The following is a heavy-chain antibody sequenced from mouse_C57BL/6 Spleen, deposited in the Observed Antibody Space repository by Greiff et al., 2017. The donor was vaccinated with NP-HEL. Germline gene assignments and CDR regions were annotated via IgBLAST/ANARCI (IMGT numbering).Heavy chain of an antibody. Sequence: VLLQQSGPELVKPGASVKISCKASGYAFSSSWMNWVKQRPGKGLEWIGRIYPGDGDTNYNGKFKGKATLSADKSSSTAYMQLSRLTSEDSAVYFCATVREAMDYWGQGTSVTVSS. CDR3: ATVREAMDY. J-gene: IGHJ4*01. CDR1: GYAFSSSW. V-gene: IGHV1-82*01. CDR2: IYPGDGDT.